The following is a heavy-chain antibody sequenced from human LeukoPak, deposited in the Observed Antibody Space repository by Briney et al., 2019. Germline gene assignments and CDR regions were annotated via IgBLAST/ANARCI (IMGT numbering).Heavy chain of an antibody. CDR2: IRYDGSNK. J-gene: IGHJ4*02. CDR1: GFTFSSYG. Sequence: PGGSLRLSCAAPGFTFSSYGMHWVRQAPGKGLEWVAFIRYDGSNKYYADSVKGRFTISRDNSKNTLYLQMNSLRAEDTAVYYCAKDSGSYYVTLDYWGQGTLVTVSS. CDR3: AKDSGSYYVTLDY. V-gene: IGHV3-30*02. D-gene: IGHD1-26*01.